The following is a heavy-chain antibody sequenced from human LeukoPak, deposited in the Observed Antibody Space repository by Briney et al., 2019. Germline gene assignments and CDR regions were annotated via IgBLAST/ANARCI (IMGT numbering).Heavy chain of an antibody. D-gene: IGHD3-10*01. CDR3: AKRGVVIRGLLVIGYHQEAYHYDF. Sequence: GGSLRLSCVVSGTSLSNYAMTWVRQAPGKGLEWVSYISERGGSTTYADSVKGRFTISRDTSLNTLYLQMNNLRAEDTAVYFCAKRGVVIRGLLVIGYHQEAYHYDFWGQGVLVTVSS. V-gene: IGHV3-23*01. CDR1: GTSLSNYA. CDR2: ISERGGST. J-gene: IGHJ4*02.